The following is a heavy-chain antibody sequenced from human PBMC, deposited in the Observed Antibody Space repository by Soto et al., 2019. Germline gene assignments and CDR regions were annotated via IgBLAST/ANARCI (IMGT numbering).Heavy chain of an antibody. D-gene: IGHD3-10*01. V-gene: IGHV1-69*13. CDR2: IIPIFGTA. CDR3: ARVRDYYGSGSYYPEVYGMYV. J-gene: IGHJ6*02. CDR1: GGTFSSYA. Sequence: SVKVSCKASGGTFSSYAISWVRQAPGQGLEWMGGIIPIFGTANYAQKFQGRVTITADESTSTAYMELSSLRSEDTAVYYCARVRDYYGSGSYYPEVYGMYVWGQGTTVTVSS.